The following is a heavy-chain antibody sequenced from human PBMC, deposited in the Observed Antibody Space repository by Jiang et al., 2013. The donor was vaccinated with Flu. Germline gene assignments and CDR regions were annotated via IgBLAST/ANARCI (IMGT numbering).Heavy chain of an antibody. J-gene: IGHJ3*02. D-gene: IGHD3-10*01. Sequence: GSGLVKPSETPSLTCTVSGGSISSYYWSWIRQPAGKGLEWIGRIYTSGSTNYNPSLKSRVTMSVDTSKNQFSLKLSSVTAADTAVYYCARVADYYGSGSLSDPGAFDIWGQGTMVTVSS. CDR3: ARVADYYGSGSLSDPGAFDI. CDR1: GGSISSYY. CDR2: IYTSGST. V-gene: IGHV4-4*07.